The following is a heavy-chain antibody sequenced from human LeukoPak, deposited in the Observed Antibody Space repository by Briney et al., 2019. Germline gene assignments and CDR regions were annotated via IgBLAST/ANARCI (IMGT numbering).Heavy chain of an antibody. CDR2: INPKSGGT. Sequence: ASVKVSCKASGYTFTGYYTHWVRQAPGQGLEWMGWINPKSGGTNYEQKFQGRVIMTRDTSISTAYMELSRLTSDDTAVYYCARHMTTANNWFDPWGQGTLVTVSP. J-gene: IGHJ5*02. V-gene: IGHV1-2*02. CDR3: ARHMTTANNWFDP. CDR1: GYTFTGYY. D-gene: IGHD1-1*01.